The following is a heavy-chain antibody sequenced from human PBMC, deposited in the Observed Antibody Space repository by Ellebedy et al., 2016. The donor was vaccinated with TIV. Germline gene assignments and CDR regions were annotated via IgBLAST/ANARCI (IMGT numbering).Heavy chain of an antibody. CDR2: ISAYNGNT. D-gene: IGHD3-10*01. J-gene: IGHJ5*02. Sequence: ASVKVSCKASGYTFTSYGISWVRQAPGQGLEWMGWISAYNGNTNYAQKLQGRVTMTTDTSTSTAYMELRSLRSDDTAVYYCARSDVEYYYGSGSPPYNWFDPWGQGTLVTVSS. CDR1: GYTFTSYG. CDR3: ARSDVEYYYGSGSPPYNWFDP. V-gene: IGHV1-18*01.